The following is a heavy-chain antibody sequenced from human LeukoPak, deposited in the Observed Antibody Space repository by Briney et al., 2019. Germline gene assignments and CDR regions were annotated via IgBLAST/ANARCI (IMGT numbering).Heavy chain of an antibody. CDR1: GYTFTSYG. J-gene: IGHJ6*02. CDR2: INPNSGGT. V-gene: IGHV1-2*06. D-gene: IGHD5-18*01. CDR3: ARVSEYSYGRTPYYYYGMDV. Sequence: ASVKVSCKASGYTFTSYGISWVRQAPGQGLEWMGRINPNSGGTNYAQKFQGRVTMTRDTSISTAYVELSRLRSDDTAVYYCARVSEYSYGRTPYYYYGMDVWGQGTTVTVSS.